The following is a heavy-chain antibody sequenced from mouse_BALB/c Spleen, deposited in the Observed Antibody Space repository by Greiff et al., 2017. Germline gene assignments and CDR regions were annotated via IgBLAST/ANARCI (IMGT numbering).Heavy chain of an antibody. CDR3: NAWRGLLRRYFDV. D-gene: IGHD2-3*01. CDR1: GFNIKDYY. V-gene: IGHV14-4*02. J-gene: IGHJ1*01. CDR2: IDPENGDT. Sequence: EVQLQQSGAELVRSGASVKLSCTASGFNIKDYYMHWVKQRPEQGLEWIGWIDPENGDTEYAPKFQGKATMTADTSSNTAYLQLSSLTSEDTAVYYCNAWRGLLRRYFDVWGAGTTVTVSS.